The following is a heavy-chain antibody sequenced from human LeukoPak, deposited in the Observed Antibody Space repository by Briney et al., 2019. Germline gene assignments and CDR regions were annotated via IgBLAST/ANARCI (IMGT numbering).Heavy chain of an antibody. V-gene: IGHV3-66*01. D-gene: IGHD3-22*01. CDR3: ARDKGVYYYDSSGYPFWYFDL. Sequence: PGGSLRLSCAASGFTVSSNYMIWVRQAPGKGLEWVSVIYSGGRTNYADSVKGRFTISRDNSKNTLYLQMNSLRAEDTAVYYCARDKGVYYYDSSGYPFWYFDLWGRGTLVTVSS. CDR2: IYSGGRT. CDR1: GFTVSSNY. J-gene: IGHJ2*01.